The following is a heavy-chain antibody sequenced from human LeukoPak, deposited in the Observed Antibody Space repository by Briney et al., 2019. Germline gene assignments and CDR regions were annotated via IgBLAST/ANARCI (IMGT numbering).Heavy chain of an antibody. CDR2: ISDGGDYT. CDR3: AKEKKSGGWPIDY. V-gene: IGHV3-23*01. CDR1: GFTFSTYA. D-gene: IGHD2-15*01. Sequence: GGSLRLSCAASGFTFSTYAMSWVRRAPGKGLEWVSGISDGGDYTYYADSVKGRFTISRDNSKNTLYLQMNSLRADDTAVYHCAKEKKSGGWPIDYWGQGALVTVSS. J-gene: IGHJ4*02.